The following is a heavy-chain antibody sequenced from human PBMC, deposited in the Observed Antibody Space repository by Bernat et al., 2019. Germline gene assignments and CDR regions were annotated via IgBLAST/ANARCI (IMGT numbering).Heavy chain of an antibody. D-gene: IGHD3-22*01. CDR1: GFTFSSYG. CDR2: ISYDGSNK. CDR3: AKRSYYYDSSGYLV. J-gene: IGHJ4*02. Sequence: QVQLVESGGGVVQPGRSLRLSCAASGFTFSSYGMHGVRQAPGKGLEWVAVISYDGSNKYYADSVKGRFTISRDNSKNTLYLQMNSLRAEDTAVYYCAKRSYYYDSSGYLVWGQGTLVTVSS. V-gene: IGHV3-30*18.